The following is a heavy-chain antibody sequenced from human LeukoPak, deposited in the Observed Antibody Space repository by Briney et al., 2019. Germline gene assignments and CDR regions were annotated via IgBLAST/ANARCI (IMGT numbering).Heavy chain of an antibody. V-gene: IGHV1-2*02. J-gene: IGHJ4*02. D-gene: IGHD2-21*01. CDR3: ARDPPVIVGNYYFDY. CDR1: GYTFTGYY. Sequence: GASVKVSCKASGYTFTGYYMHWVRQAPGQGLEWMGSINPNSGGTNYAQKFQGRVTMTRDTSISTAYMELSRLRSDDTAVYYCARDPPVIVGNYYFDYWGQGTLVTVSS. CDR2: INPNSGGT.